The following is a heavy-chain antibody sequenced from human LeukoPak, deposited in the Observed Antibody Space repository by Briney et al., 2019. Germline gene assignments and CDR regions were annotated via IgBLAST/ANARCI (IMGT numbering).Heavy chain of an antibody. J-gene: IGHJ3*02. Sequence: LGTLSLTCAVYGWTFSGYYWSWIRQPPGKGLEWVGEINHSGSTKYNPSLKSRVTISVDTSKNQISLKLSSVTASDTAVYYCARDHSSSSTVVPSDFDIWGQGTMVTVSS. V-gene: IGHV4-34*01. CDR1: GWTFSGYY. CDR3: ARDHSSSSTVVPSDFDI. D-gene: IGHD6-6*01. CDR2: INHSGST.